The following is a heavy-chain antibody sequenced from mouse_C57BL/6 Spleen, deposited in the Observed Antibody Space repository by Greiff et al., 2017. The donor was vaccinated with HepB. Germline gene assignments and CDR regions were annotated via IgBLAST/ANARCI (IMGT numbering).Heavy chain of an antibody. CDR3: ARGGLRGHTGYFDG. V-gene: IGHV1-52*01. CDR2: IDPSDSET. D-gene: IGHD2-4*01. Sequence: VQLQQPGAELVRPGSSVKLSCKASGSTFTSYWMHLVKQRPIQGLEWIGNIDPSDSETPYNQKFKDKATLTVDKSSSTAYLHLSSLTSEDSAVCYCARGGLRGHTGYFDGWGTGTTVTVSS. J-gene: IGHJ1*03. CDR1: GSTFTSYW.